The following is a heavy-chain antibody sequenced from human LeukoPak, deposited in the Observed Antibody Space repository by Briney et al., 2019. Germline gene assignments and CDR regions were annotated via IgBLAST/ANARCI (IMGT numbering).Heavy chain of an antibody. D-gene: IGHD6-13*01. CDR3: AKGELKPRGYSSSWYYFDY. CDR1: GFTFSSYA. J-gene: IGHJ4*02. V-gene: IGHV3-23*01. CDR2: ISSSGGST. Sequence: SGGSLRLSCAASGFTFSSYAMSWVRQAPGKGLEWVSAISSSGGSTYYADSVKGRFTISRDNSKNTLYLQMNSLRAEDTAVYYCAKGELKPRGYSSSWYYFDYWGQGTLVTVSS.